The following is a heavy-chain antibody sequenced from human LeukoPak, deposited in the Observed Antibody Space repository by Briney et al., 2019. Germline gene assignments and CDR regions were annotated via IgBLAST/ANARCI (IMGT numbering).Heavy chain of an antibody. CDR1: GYTFTEYY. Sequence: ASVKVSCKTSGYTFTEYYVHWVRQAPGQGLEWIGWINPNRDDTHYAQKFQGRVTMTRDTSTSTAYMELSSLRSDDTAVYYCARRKAAAAGRDAFDIWGRGTPVTVSS. D-gene: IGHD6-13*01. V-gene: IGHV1-2*02. J-gene: IGHJ3*02. CDR2: INPNRDDT. CDR3: ARRKAAAAGRDAFDI.